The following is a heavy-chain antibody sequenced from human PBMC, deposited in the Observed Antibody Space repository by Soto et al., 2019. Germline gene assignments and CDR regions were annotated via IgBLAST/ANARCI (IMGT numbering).Heavy chain of an antibody. J-gene: IGHJ4*02. CDR3: ARVADYGDYAIDY. D-gene: IGHD4-17*01. Sequence: NPSETLSLTCTVSGGSISSGDYYWSWIRQPPGKGLEWIGYIYYSGSTYYNPSLKSRVTISVDTSKNQFSLKLSSVTAADTAVYYCARVADYGDYAIDYWGRGTLVTVAS. CDR2: IYYSGST. V-gene: IGHV4-30-4*01. CDR1: GGSISSGDYY.